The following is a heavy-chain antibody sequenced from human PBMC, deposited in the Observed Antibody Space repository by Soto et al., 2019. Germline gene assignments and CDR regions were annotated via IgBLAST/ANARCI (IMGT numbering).Heavy chain of an antibody. V-gene: IGHV3-21*02. CDR3: ARDLPRAGDYAMDV. D-gene: IGHD2-2*01. CDR1: GFTFSDYT. J-gene: IGHJ6*02. Sequence: EVLLVESGGGLVKPGGSLRLSYAASGFTFSDYTMNWVRQAPGKGLEWVSLITATGSFIYQADSVKGRFTISRDNAKNSLYLQMNSLRDEDTAVYYCARDLPRAGDYAMDVWGQGTTVTVSS. CDR2: ITATGSFI.